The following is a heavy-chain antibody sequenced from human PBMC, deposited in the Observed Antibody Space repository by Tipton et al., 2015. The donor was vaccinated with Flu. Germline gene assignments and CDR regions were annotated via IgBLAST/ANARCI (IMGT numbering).Heavy chain of an antibody. CDR3: ARVGDGSSWSRGAEYFQL. CDR1: GGSISSYY. CDR2: IYYSGST. Sequence: GLVKPSETLSLTCTVSGGSISSYYWSWIRQPPGKGLEWIGYIYYSGSTNYNPSLKSRVTISVDTSKNQFSLKLSSVTAADTAVYYCARVGDGSSWSRGAEYFQLWGQGTLVTVSS. V-gene: IGHV4-59*01. J-gene: IGHJ1*01. D-gene: IGHD6-13*01.